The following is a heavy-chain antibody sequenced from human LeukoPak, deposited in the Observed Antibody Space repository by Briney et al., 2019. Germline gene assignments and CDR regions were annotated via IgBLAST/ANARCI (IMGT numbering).Heavy chain of an antibody. CDR2: ISTSSNRI. J-gene: IGHJ4*02. Sequence: GGSLRLSCAASGFTFSSYGMNWVRQAPGKGQEWVSYISTSSNRIDYADSVKGRFTMSRDNAKNLLYLQMNSLRDEDTAMYYCARVSAPGTSGWYFGYWGQGTLVTVSS. V-gene: IGHV3-48*02. CDR3: ARVSAPGTSGWYFGY. D-gene: IGHD6-19*01. CDR1: GFTFSSYG.